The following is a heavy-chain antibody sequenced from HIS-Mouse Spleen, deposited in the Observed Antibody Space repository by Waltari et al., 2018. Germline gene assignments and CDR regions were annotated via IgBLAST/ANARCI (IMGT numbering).Heavy chain of an antibody. J-gene: IGHJ4*02. CDR3: ARDRELYFDY. Sequence: QLQLQESGPGLVKPSETLSLTCTVPGGSISSSSYYWGGIRQPPGKGLEWIGSIYYSGSTYYNPSLKSRVTISVDTSKNQFSLKLSSVTAADTAVYYCARDRELYFDYWGQGTLVTVSS. CDR1: GGSISSSSYY. CDR2: IYYSGST. V-gene: IGHV4-39*07. D-gene: IGHD1-26*01.